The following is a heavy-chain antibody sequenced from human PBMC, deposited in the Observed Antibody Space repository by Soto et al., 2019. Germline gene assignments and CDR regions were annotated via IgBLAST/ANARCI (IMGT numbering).Heavy chain of an antibody. V-gene: IGHV3-30*03. J-gene: IGHJ6*02. D-gene: IGHD2-2*01. Sequence: QVQLVESGGGVVQPGRSLRLSCAASGFTFSSYGMHWVRQAPGKGLEWVAVISYDGSNKYYADSVKGRFTISRDNSQNTLYLQMNSLRAEDTAVYYCARDIVLVPAAMLRVVGYYYYGMDVWGQGTTVTVSS. CDR3: ARDIVLVPAAMLRVVGYYYYGMDV. CDR2: ISYDGSNK. CDR1: GFTFSSYG.